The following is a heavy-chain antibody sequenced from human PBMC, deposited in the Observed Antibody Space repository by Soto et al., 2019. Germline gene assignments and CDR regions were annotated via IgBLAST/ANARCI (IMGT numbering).Heavy chain of an antibody. CDR1: GGSISSSSYY. CDR2: IYYSGST. J-gene: IGHJ3*02. D-gene: IGHD4-17*01. V-gene: IGHV4-39*01. Sequence: QLQLQESGPGLVKPSVTLSLTCTVSGGSISSSSYYWGWIRQPPGKGLEWIGSIYYSGSTYYNPSLKSRVTISVDTSKNQCSLKLSSVTAADTAVYYCARHSPTVTTWRDAFDIWGQGTMVTVSS. CDR3: ARHSPTVTTWRDAFDI.